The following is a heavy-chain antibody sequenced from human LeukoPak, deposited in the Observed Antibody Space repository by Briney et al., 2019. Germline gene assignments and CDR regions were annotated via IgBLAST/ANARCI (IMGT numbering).Heavy chain of an antibody. CDR1: GFTFSSYA. V-gene: IGHV3-64D*06. D-gene: IGHD3-22*01. CDR3: VNLEVVIP. J-gene: IGHJ5*02. CDR2: NSSNGGST. Sequence: GGSLRLSCSASGFTFSSYAMHWVRQAPGKGLEYVSANSSNGGSTYYADSVKGRFTISRDNSKNTLYLQMSSLRAEDTAVYYCVNLEVVIPWGQGTLVTVSS.